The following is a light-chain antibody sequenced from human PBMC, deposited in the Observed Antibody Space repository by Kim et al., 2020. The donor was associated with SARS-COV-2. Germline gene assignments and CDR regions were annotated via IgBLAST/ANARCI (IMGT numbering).Light chain of an antibody. J-gene: IGLJ3*02. Sequence: QTATRTCTGNTNNVGNQGAAWLQQHRGHPPKLLSYRNNNRPSGISERLSASRSGNTASLTITGLQPEDEADYYCSAWDSSLSAWVFGGGTQLTVL. CDR3: SAWDSSLSAWV. CDR1: TNNVGNQG. CDR2: RNN. V-gene: IGLV10-54*01.